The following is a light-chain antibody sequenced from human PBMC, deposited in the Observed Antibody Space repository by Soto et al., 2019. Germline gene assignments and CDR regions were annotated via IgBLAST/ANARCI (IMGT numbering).Light chain of an antibody. CDR2: AAS. V-gene: IGKV1-6*01. CDR3: LQDYDYIRT. CDR1: QGIRND. Sequence: AIQMTQSPSSLSASVGDRVTLTCRASQGIRNDLAWYQQKPGKAPKLLIYAASTLHSGVPSRFSGRGSGTDVPLAVRRLQPEAFATYYGLQDYDYIRTFGQATRVQIQ. J-gene: IGKJ1*01.